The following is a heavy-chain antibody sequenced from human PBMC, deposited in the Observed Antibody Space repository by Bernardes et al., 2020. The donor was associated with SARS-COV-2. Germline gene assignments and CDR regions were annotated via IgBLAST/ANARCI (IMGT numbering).Heavy chain of an antibody. CDR3: ARFSGWYSNYYYGMDV. D-gene: IGHD6-19*01. V-gene: IGHV1-69*13. J-gene: IGHJ6*02. CDR1: GGTFSSYA. CDR2: IIPIFGTA. Sequence: SVKVSCKASGGTFSSYAISWVRQAPGQGLEWMGGIIPIFGTANYAQKFQGRVTITADESTSTAYMELSSLRSEDTAVYYCARFSGWYSNYYYGMDVWGQGTTVTVSS.